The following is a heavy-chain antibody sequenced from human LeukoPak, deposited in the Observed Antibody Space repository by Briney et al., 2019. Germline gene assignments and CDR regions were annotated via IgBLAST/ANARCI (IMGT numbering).Heavy chain of an antibody. CDR3: ARADGDAFDI. CDR1: GFTFRTYA. V-gene: IGHV3-30*04. Sequence: GGSLRLSRAASGFTFRTYAMHWVRQAPGKGLEWVAVISYDGNYDYYADSVKGRFTISRDNSKNTLSLQMNSLRGEDTAVYYCARADGDAFDIWGQGTMVTVSS. CDR2: ISYDGNYD. J-gene: IGHJ3*02.